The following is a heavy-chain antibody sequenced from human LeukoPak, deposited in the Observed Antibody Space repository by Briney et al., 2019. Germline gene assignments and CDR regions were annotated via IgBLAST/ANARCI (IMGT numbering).Heavy chain of an antibody. CDR3: ARDIDY. J-gene: IGHJ4*02. Sequence: GGSLRLSCAASGFTFSSYAMHWVRQAPGKGLEWVAVISYDGSNKYYADSVKGRFTISRDNSKNTLYLQMNSLRAEDTAVYYCARDIDYWGQGTLVTVSS. V-gene: IGHV3-30*04. CDR1: GFTFSSYA. CDR2: ISYDGSNK.